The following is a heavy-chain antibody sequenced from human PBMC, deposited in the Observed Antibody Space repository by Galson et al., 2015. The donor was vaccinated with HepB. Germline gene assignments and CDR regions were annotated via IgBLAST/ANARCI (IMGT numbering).Heavy chain of an antibody. J-gene: IGHJ4*02. D-gene: IGHD6-13*01. CDR3: AKGEKGGAAAATDY. CDR2: ISYDGSNK. CDR1: GFTFSSYG. Sequence: SLRLSCAASGFTFSSYGMHWVRQAPGKGLEWVAVISYDGSNKYYADSVKGRFTISRDNSKNTLYLQMNSLRAEDTAVYYCAKGEKGGAAAATDYWGQGALVTVSS. V-gene: IGHV3-30*18.